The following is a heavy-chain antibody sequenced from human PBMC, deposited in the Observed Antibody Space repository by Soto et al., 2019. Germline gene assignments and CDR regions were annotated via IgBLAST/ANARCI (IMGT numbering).Heavy chain of an antibody. CDR2: IYHSGST. CDR3: ARVVVVAATRGGWFDP. J-gene: IGHJ5*02. Sequence: QLQLQESGSGLVKPSQTLSLTCAVSGGSISSGGYSWSWIRQPPGKGLEWIGYIYHSGSTYYNPALTSRVTISVDRSKNQFSLKLSSVTAADTAVYYCARVVVVAATRGGWFDPWGQGTLVTVSS. CDR1: GGSISSGGYS. D-gene: IGHD2-15*01. V-gene: IGHV4-30-2*01.